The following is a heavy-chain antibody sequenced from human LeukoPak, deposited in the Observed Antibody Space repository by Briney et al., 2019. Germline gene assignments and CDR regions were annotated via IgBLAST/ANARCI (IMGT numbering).Heavy chain of an antibody. CDR3: ARAEVLYGGYDFDL. CDR2: MNPNSGGT. CDR1: GYTFNVFY. Sequence: GASVKVSCKASGYTFNVFYMHWVRQAPGQGLEWMGWMNPNSGGTDYAQKFQGRVTMTRDTSTSTAYMELTGLTSDDTAVYYCARAEVLYGGYDFDLWGQGTQVTVSS. J-gene: IGHJ4*02. D-gene: IGHD5-12*01. V-gene: IGHV1-2*02.